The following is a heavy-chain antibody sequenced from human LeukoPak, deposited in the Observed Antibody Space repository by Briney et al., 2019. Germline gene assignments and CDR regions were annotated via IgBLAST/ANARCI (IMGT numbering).Heavy chain of an antibody. CDR2: IKGDGSHT. CDR3: VRDWDHFDFDS. CDR1: GFTFSNYW. J-gene: IGHJ5*01. V-gene: IGHV3-74*01. Sequence: GGSLRLSCAASGFTFSNYWMHWVRQAPGKGLVWVSRIKGDGSHTIYADSVKGRFTIYRDNAKNTLYLQMKSLRAEDTAVYYCVRDWDHFDFDSWGQGTLVTVSS. D-gene: IGHD3-9*01.